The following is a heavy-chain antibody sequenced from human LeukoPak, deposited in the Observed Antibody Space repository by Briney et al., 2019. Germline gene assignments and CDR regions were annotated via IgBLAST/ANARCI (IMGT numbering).Heavy chain of an antibody. V-gene: IGHV4-59*12. D-gene: IGHD3-10*01. CDR3: ARDLWFGELHNWFDP. J-gene: IGHJ5*02. CDR1: GGSISSYY. Sequence: SETLSLTCTVSGGSISSYYWSWIRQPPGKGLEWIGYIYDSGSTSYNPSLKSRVTISVDTSKNQFSLKLSSVTAADTAVYYCARDLWFGELHNWFDPWGQGTLVTVSS. CDR2: IYDSGST.